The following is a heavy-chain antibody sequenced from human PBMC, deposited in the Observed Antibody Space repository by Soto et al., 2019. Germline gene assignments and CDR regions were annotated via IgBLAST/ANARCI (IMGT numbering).Heavy chain of an antibody. D-gene: IGHD3-10*01. V-gene: IGHV4-59*11. CDR1: GVSIGSHY. CDR2: IYYSGST. Sequence: ESLSLTCTVSGVSIGSHYWSWIRQPPGKGLEWIGYIYYSGSTNYNPSLKSRVTIAVDTSKNQYSLKLSSVTAADTAVYYCARVTDTYYYGSGSLAPIYYFDYWGQGTLVTVSS. J-gene: IGHJ4*02. CDR3: ARVTDTYYYGSGSLAPIYYFDY.